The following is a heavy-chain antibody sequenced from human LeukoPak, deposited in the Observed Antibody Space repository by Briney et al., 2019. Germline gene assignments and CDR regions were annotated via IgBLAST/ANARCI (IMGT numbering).Heavy chain of an antibody. Sequence: SVNVSCKASGGTFSSYAISWVRQAPGQGLEWMGRIIPILGIANYAQKFQGRVTITADKSTSTAYMELSSLRSEDTAVYYCARGGAAAGTFWFDPWGQGTLVTVSS. J-gene: IGHJ5*02. CDR3: ARGGAAAGTFWFDP. V-gene: IGHV1-69*04. D-gene: IGHD6-13*01. CDR1: GGTFSSYA. CDR2: IIPILGIA.